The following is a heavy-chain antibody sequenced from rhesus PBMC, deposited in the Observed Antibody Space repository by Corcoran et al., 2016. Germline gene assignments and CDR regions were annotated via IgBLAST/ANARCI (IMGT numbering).Heavy chain of an antibody. CDR3: ARDVACYFDY. J-gene: IGHJ4*01. V-gene: IGHV4-73*01. CDR1: GGSISSGYD. Sequence: QVQLQQWGEGLVKPSETLSLTCAVYGGSISSGYDWRWIRQPPGKGLEWIGDIDGSSGITNDNPSLKNGVTIAKDASKNQFSLKLSSVTAADTAGYYCARDVACYFDYWGQVVLVTVSS. CDR2: IDGSSGIT. D-gene: IGHD2-33*01.